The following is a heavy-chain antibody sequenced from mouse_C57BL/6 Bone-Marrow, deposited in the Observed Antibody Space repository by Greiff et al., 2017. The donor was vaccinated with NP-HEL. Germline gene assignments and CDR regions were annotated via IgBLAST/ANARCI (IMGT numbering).Heavy chain of an antibody. Sequence: EVQLPQSGAELVKPGASVKLSCTASGFNIKDYYMHWVKQRTEQGLEWIGRIDPEDGETKYAPKFQGKATITAATSANTAYMQLSSLTSEDTAVYYCASHYYGSSSFAYWGQGTLVTVSA. CDR1: GFNIKDYY. CDR3: ASHYYGSSSFAY. D-gene: IGHD1-1*01. J-gene: IGHJ3*01. V-gene: IGHV14-2*01. CDR2: IDPEDGET.